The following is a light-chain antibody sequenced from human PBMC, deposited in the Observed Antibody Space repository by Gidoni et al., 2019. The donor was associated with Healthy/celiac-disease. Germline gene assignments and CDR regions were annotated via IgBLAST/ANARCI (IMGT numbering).Light chain of an antibody. CDR2: AAS. Sequence: DIQMTQSPSSLSASVGDRVTITCRASQGISKYLAWYQQKPGKVPKLLIYAASTLQSGVPSRFSGSGSGTDFTLTISSLQPEDVATYYCQKYNSALYTFGQGTKLEI. V-gene: IGKV1-27*01. CDR3: QKYNSALYT. J-gene: IGKJ2*01. CDR1: QGISKY.